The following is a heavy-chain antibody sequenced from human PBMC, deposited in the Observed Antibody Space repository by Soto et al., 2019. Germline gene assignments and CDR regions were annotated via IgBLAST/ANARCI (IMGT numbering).Heavy chain of an antibody. Sequence: LRLSCTASGFMFGSYWMTWVRHVPGKGLQWVANIKRDGSEKYYVDFVKGRFTISRDNADNSVFLDMNNLRVDDTATYYCARVRPTDYEIDYWGQGALVTVSS. J-gene: IGHJ4*02. CDR2: IKRDGSEK. CDR3: ARVRPTDYEIDY. V-gene: IGHV3-7*03. D-gene: IGHD4-17*01. CDR1: GFMFGSYW.